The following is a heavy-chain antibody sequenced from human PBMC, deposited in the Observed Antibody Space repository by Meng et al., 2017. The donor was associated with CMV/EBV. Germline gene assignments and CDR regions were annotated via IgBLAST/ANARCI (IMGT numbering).Heavy chain of an antibody. CDR3: AREEVSGRRFDY. CDR2: IFYSGST. Sequence: LRLSCTVSGGSISSGDFYWTWIRQPPGKGLEWLGYIFYSGSTYYNPSLKSRVTISVDTSKNQFSLNLSSVTAADTAVYYCAREEVSGRRFDYWGQGTLVTVSS. D-gene: IGHD5/OR15-5a*01. J-gene: IGHJ4*02. CDR1: GGSISSGDFY. V-gene: IGHV4-30-4*08.